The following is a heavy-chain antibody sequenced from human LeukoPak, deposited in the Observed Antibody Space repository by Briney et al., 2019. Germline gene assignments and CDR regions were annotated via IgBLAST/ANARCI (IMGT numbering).Heavy chain of an antibody. CDR3: ARGDGYNDAEYLQH. CDR2: IWYDGSNK. J-gene: IGHJ1*01. V-gene: IGHV3-33*01. D-gene: IGHD5-24*01. Sequence: LRLSCEANGFTFNSYRMQWVRQDQEKRLEWVAVIWYDGSNKYYGDSVKGRFTISRDNSKKTLYLQMNSLRVEDTAVYYCARGDGYNDAEYLQHWGQGTLVTVS. CDR1: GFTFNSYR.